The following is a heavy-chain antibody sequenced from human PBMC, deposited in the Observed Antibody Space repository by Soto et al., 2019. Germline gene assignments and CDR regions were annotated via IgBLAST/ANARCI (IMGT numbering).Heavy chain of an antibody. CDR2: ISAYNGNT. D-gene: IGHD6-19*01. CDR3: ARDRGVAPPVAGNTHYYYYMDV. CDR1: GYSFTNYG. V-gene: IGHV1-18*01. J-gene: IGHJ6*03. Sequence: QDQLVQSGVEVKKPGASVKVSCKASGYSFTNYGITWVRQAPGQGFEWMGWISAYNGNTNYAQQFQGRVTMTTDASTSTAYLELRSLRSDDTAVCYCARDRGVAPPVAGNTHYYYYMDVWGKGTTVTVSS.